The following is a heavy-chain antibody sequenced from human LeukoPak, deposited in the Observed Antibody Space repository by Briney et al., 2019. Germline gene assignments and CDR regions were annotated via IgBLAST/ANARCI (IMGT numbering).Heavy chain of an antibody. CDR1: GYTFTNYA. V-gene: IGHV1-3*03. Sequence: GASVKVSCKASGYTFTNYAMHWVRQAPGQRLEWMGWINTGNGNTKYSQEFQGRVTITRDTSANTAYMELSSLRSEDMAVYYCARAVKYRSGPLTDLLPYYFDYWGHGTLVTVSS. CDR3: ARAVKYRSGPLTDLLPYYFDY. D-gene: IGHD6-19*01. J-gene: IGHJ4*01. CDR2: INTGNGNT.